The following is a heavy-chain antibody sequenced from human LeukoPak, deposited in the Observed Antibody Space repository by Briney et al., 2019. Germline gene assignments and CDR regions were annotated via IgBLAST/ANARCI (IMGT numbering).Heavy chain of an antibody. J-gene: IGHJ4*02. Sequence: GGSLRLSCAASGFTFSSYSMNWVRQAPGKGLERLSYISGSSSTKYYADSLKGRFTISRDNAKNSLYLEMSSLRAEDTAVYYCARDTETTHFDYWGQGTLVTVSS. CDR3: ARDTETTHFDY. V-gene: IGHV3-48*01. CDR1: GFTFSSYS. D-gene: IGHD1-7*01. CDR2: ISGSSSTK.